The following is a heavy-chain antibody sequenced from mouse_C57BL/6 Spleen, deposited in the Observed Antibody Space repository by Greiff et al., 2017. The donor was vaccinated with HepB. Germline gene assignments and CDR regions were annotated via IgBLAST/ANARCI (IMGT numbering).Heavy chain of an antibody. V-gene: IGHV1-42*01. Sequence: EVKLEESGPELVKPGASVKISCKASGYSFTGYYMNWVKQSPEKSLEWIGEINPSTGGTTYNQKFKAKATLTVDKSSSTAYMQLKSLTSEDSAVYYCATITTVVAPYFDYWGQGTTLTVSS. D-gene: IGHD1-1*01. CDR2: INPSTGGT. J-gene: IGHJ2*01. CDR1: GYSFTGYY. CDR3: ATITTVVAPYFDY.